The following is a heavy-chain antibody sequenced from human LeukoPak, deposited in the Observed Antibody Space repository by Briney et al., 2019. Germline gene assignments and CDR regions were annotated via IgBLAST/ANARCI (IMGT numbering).Heavy chain of an antibody. CDR3: AKGGAKLCFAGVFDF. CDR2: IHYTGINE. Sequence: GGSLRLSCAASGFTFSSSGMHWVRQAPGKGLEWVAFIHYTGINEFFADSVKGRFTISRDNSKNTLYLQMNSLRPEDTAVYYWAKGGAKLCFAGVFDFWGKGKRVTVFS. V-gene: IGHV3-30*02. D-gene: IGHD3-10*02. CDR1: GFTFSSSG. J-gene: IGHJ3*01.